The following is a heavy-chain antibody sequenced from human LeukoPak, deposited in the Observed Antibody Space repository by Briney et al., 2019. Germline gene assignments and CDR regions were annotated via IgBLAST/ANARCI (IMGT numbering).Heavy chain of an antibody. CDR2: ISYDGSNK. V-gene: IGHV3-30*04. J-gene: IGHJ4*02. CDR1: GFTFSSYA. Sequence: PGRSLRLSCAASGFTFSSYAMHWVRQAPGKGLEWVAVISYDGSNKYYADSVKGRFTISRDNSKDTLYLQMNSLRAEDTAVYYCATPPGVGTAMGENYWGQGTLVTVSS. D-gene: IGHD5-18*01. CDR3: ATPPGVGTAMGENY.